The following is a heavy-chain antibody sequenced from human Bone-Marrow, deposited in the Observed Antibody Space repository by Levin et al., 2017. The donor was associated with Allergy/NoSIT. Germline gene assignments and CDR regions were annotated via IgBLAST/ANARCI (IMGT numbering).Heavy chain of an antibody. CDR1: GGTFNTYS. CDR3: AVPYGLTDMDV. D-gene: IGHD3-10*02. Sequence: SVKVSCKASGGTFNTYSLNWVRQAPGQRFEWMGGIIPLFGSPHYSQKFQGRVTITADKSTSTVYMEVRSLTSEDTAVYYCAVPYGLTDMDVWGQGTALTVSS. J-gene: IGHJ6*02. V-gene: IGHV1-69*06. CDR2: IIPLFGSP.